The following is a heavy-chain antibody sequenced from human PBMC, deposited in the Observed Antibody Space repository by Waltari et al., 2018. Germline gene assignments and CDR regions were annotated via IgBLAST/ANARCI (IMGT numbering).Heavy chain of an antibody. CDR2: IGVSGEVT. V-gene: IGHV3-23*01. D-gene: IGHD3-10*01. CDR3: AKKGWTRGLSWYFDL. Sequence: EVQLLESGGGLVQPGESLRLSCAASGFIFNTYAMSWVRQAPGKGREWVSAIGVSGEVTYYVDSVKGRFTISRDNSKNTLYLQMNSLRAEDTAVYYCAKKGWTRGLSWYFDLWGRGTLVTVSS. CDR1: GFIFNTYA. J-gene: IGHJ2*01.